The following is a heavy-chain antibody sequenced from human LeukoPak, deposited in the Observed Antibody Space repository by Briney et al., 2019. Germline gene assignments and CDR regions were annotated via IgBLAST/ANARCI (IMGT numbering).Heavy chain of an antibody. J-gene: IGHJ5*02. CDR1: GFTFSGSA. D-gene: IGHD4-17*01. Sequence: GGSLRLSCAASGFTFSGSAMHWVRQASGKGLEWVGRIRSKANSYATAYAASVEGRFIVSRDDSKNTAYLQMNSLKSEDTAVYYCIRPMATTTAYWFDPWGQGTLVTVSS. CDR3: IRPMATTTAYWFDP. CDR2: IRSKANSYAT. V-gene: IGHV3-73*01.